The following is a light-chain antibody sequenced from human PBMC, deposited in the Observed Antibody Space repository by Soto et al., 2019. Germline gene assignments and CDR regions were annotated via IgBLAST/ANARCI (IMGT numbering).Light chain of an antibody. CDR2: AVS. Sequence: QSALTQPASVSGSPGQSITISCTGTSSDVGNYDYVSWYQQYPGKAPKLMIYAVSRRPSGVSNRFSGSKSGNTASLTISGLQAEDEADYYCTSYTPSSTSVFGTGTKVTVL. CDR3: TSYTPSSTSV. CDR1: SSDVGNYDY. J-gene: IGLJ1*01. V-gene: IGLV2-14*03.